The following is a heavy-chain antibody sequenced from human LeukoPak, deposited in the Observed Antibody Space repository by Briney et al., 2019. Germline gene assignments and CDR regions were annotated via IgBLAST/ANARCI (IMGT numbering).Heavy chain of an antibody. Sequence: PSETLSLTCAVYGGSFSGYYWSWIRQPPGKGLEWIGEINHSGSTNYNPSLKSRVTLSVDTSKNQFSLKLSSVTAADTAVYYRARRRRGHNGEFDYWGQGTLVTVSS. D-gene: IGHD5-24*01. CDR2: INHSGST. V-gene: IGHV4-34*01. CDR3: ARRRRGHNGEFDY. J-gene: IGHJ4*02. CDR1: GGSFSGYY.